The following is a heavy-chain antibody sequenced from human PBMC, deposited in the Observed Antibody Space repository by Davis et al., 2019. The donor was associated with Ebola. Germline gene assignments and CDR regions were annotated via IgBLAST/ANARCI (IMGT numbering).Heavy chain of an antibody. V-gene: IGHV3-72*01. D-gene: IGHD4-17*01. CDR2: TRNKANSYTT. J-gene: IGHJ6*02. CDR3: ARGPYGDYVLSYYYSMDV. CDR1: GFTFRSYG. Sequence: PGGSLRLSCAASGFTFRSYGMHWVRQAPGKGLEWVGRTRNKANSYTTEYAASVKGRFTISRDDSKNSLYLQMNSLKTEDTAVYYCARGPYGDYVLSYYYSMDVWGQGTTVTVSS.